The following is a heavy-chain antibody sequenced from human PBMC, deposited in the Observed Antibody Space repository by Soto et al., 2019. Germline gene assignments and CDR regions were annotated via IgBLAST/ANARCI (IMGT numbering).Heavy chain of an antibody. J-gene: IGHJ6*03. CDR2: IYPGDSDT. CDR3: ARGTGYCSSTNCYSYYFYMDV. CDR1: ECRLISYW. D-gene: IGHD2-2*01. Sequence: GESLQISCKDAECRLISYWSALVRKMPGKGLEWMGSIYPGDSDTRYSPSFQGQVTISAAKSISTAYLQWTSLKASDTGMYYCARGTGYCSSTNCYSYYFYMDVWGKGTTVTVSS. V-gene: IGHV5-51*01.